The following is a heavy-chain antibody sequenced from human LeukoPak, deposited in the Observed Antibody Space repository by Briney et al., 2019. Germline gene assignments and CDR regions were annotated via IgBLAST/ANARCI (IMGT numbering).Heavy chain of an antibody. Sequence: GGSLRLSCAASGFTFSSYAMHWVRQAPGKGLEWVAVISYDGSNKYYADSVKGRFTISRDNSKNTLYLQMNSLRAEDTAVYYCARHRRVIGRIIAVAGPFDYWGQGTLVTVSS. J-gene: IGHJ4*02. CDR2: ISYDGSNK. CDR3: ARHRRVIGRIIAVAGPFDY. D-gene: IGHD6-19*01. CDR1: GFTFSSYA. V-gene: IGHV3-30*04.